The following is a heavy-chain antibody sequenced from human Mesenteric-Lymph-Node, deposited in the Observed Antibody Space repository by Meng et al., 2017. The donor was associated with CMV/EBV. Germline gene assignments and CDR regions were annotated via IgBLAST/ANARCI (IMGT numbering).Heavy chain of an antibody. J-gene: IGHJ4*02. Sequence: GESLKISCAASGFTFSSYGMYWVRQAPGKGLEWVAVIWYGGSNKYYADSVKGRFTISRDNSKNTLYLQMNSLRAEDTAVYYCAKVGAYSGSYSFHDYWGQGTLVTVSS. CDR2: IWYGGSNK. V-gene: IGHV3-30*02. D-gene: IGHD1-26*01. CDR1: GFTFSSYG. CDR3: AKVGAYSGSYSFHDY.